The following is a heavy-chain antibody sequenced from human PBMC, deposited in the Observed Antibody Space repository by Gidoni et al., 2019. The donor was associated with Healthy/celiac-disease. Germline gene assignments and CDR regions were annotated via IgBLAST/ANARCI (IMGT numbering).Heavy chain of an antibody. V-gene: IGHV4-61*01. J-gene: IGHJ6*02. CDR3: ARGLGDYRNSVAYNYYGMDV. Sequence: TVSGGSVSSGSYYWSWIRQPPGTGLEWIGYIYYSGRTNYNPSLKSRVTISVDTSKNQFSLKLYAVSAADTAVYYGARGLGDYRNSVAYNYYGMDVWGQGTTVTVSS. CDR2: IYYSGRT. D-gene: IGHD4-4*01. CDR1: GGSVSSGSYY.